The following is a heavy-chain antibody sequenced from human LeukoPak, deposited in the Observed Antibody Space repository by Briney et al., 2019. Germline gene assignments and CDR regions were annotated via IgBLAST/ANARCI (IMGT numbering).Heavy chain of an antibody. V-gene: IGHV1-2*02. Sequence: ASVKLSCKASGYTFTGYYMHWVRQAPGQGLEWMGWINPNSGGTNYAQKFQGRVTMTRDTSISTAYMELSRLRSNDTAVYYCARDQARVLWFGELPDYWGQGTLVTVSS. CDR1: GYTFTGYY. D-gene: IGHD3-10*01. J-gene: IGHJ4*02. CDR2: INPNSGGT. CDR3: ARDQARVLWFGELPDY.